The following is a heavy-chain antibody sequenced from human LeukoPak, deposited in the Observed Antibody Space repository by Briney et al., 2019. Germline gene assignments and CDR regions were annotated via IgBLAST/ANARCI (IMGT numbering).Heavy chain of an antibody. Sequence: SETLSLTCTVSGGSISSSSYYWGWIRQPPGKGLEWIGSIYYSGSTYYSPSLKSRVTISVGTSKNQFSLKLSSVTAADTAVYYCARQKPAVAAIDYFDYWGQGTLVTVSS. CDR2: IYYSGST. D-gene: IGHD6-19*01. V-gene: IGHV4-39*01. J-gene: IGHJ4*02. CDR3: ARQKPAVAAIDYFDY. CDR1: GGSISSSSYY.